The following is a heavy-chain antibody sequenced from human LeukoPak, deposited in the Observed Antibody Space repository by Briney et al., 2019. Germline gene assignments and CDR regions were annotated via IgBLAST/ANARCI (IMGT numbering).Heavy chain of an antibody. Sequence: PSETLSLTCTVSGGSISSYYWSWIRQPPGKGLEWIGYIYYSGSSNYNPSLKSRVTISVDTSKNQFSLKLSSVTAADTAVYYCAREVGEMATIIDYWGQGTLVTVSS. CDR3: AREVGEMATIIDY. CDR1: GGSISSYY. CDR2: IYYSGSS. J-gene: IGHJ4*02. V-gene: IGHV4-59*01. D-gene: IGHD5-24*01.